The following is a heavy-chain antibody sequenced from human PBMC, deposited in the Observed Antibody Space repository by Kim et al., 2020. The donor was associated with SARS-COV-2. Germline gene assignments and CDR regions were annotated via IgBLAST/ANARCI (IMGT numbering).Heavy chain of an antibody. D-gene: IGHD2-2*01. J-gene: IGHJ5*02. CDR1: GGSISSYY. CDR2: IYTSGST. Sequence: SETLSLTCTVSGGSISSYYWSWIRQPAGKGLEWIGRIYTSGSTNYNPSLKSRVTMSVDTSKNQFSLKLSSVTAADTAVYYCARDYCSSTSCPPRATWFDPWGQGTLVTVSS. CDR3: ARDYCSSTSCPPRATWFDP. V-gene: IGHV4-4*07.